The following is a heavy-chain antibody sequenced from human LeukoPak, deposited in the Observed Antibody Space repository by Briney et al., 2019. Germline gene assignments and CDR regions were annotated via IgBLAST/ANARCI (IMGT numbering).Heavy chain of an antibody. J-gene: IGHJ6*04. V-gene: IGHV4-4*09. CDR3: ARWALKGYYADV. Sequence: PETLSLTCTISGDSLGTYYWTWIRQPPGKGLEWIGYIYLGVSTNYNPSLKSRVTLSVDTSKNQFSLRLTSLTAADTATYYCARWALKGYYADVWGTGTTVIVSS. CDR1: GDSLGTYY. D-gene: IGHD2-2*01. CDR2: IYLGVST.